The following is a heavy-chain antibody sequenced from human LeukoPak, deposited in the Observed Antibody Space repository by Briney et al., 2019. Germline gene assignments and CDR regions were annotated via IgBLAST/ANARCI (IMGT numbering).Heavy chain of an antibody. J-gene: IGHJ6*02. CDR2: IKQDGREK. CDR1: GFTVSSYW. CDR3: ARGWGGDSSGYYLSYYYYGMDV. D-gene: IGHD3-22*01. Sequence: PGGSLRLSCAASGFTVSSYWMSWVRQAPGKGLEWVANIKQDGREKYYVDSVKGRFTISRDNAKNSLYLQMNSLRAEDTAVYYCARGWGGDSSGYYLSYYYYGMDVWGQGTTVTVSS. V-gene: IGHV3-7*01.